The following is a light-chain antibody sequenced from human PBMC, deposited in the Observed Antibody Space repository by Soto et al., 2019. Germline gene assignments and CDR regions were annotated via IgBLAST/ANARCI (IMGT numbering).Light chain of an antibody. J-gene: IGLJ2*01. CDR1: SSDVGAFNY. CDR3: ASFTTSKTWI. Sequence: QSALTQPASVSGSPGQSITISCTGTSSDVGAFNYVSWFQQYPGKAPKLIVYEVTNRPSGASNRFSGSKSGNTASLTIYGLQAEDDADYYCASFTTSKTWIFGGGTKLTVL. CDR2: EVT. V-gene: IGLV2-14*01.